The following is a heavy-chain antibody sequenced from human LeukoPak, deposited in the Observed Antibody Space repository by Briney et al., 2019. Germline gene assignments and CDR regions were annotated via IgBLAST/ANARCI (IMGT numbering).Heavy chain of an antibody. J-gene: IGHJ3*02. V-gene: IGHV3-33*01. CDR1: GFTFSSYG. D-gene: IGHD3-16*01. CDR3: ARDDALGDNALDI. CDR2: ILNDGSQE. Sequence: GRSLRLSCAASGFTFSSYGMHWVRQAPGKGLEWVAVILNDGSQEKYADSVKGRFPSSRDNSKNTLFLQMNSLRAEDTAVYYCARDDALGDNALDIWGQGTMVTVSS.